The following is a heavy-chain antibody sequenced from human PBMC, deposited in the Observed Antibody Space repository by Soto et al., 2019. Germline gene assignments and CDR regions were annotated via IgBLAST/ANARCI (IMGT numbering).Heavy chain of an antibody. J-gene: IGHJ6*02. CDR1: GFTFSSYA. D-gene: IGHD2-15*01. V-gene: IGHV3-23*01. CDR3: AKDGVSDILVSHTPRPPRANYYGVTDA. CDR2: ISGSGGST. Sequence: LRLSCAASGFTFSSYAMNWVRQAPGKGLEWVSAISGSGGSTYYADSVNFRFTISRDNSKNTLHLQMNSLRAEDTAVYYCAKDGVSDILVSHTPRPPRANYYGVTDAWRQVYTITVSS.